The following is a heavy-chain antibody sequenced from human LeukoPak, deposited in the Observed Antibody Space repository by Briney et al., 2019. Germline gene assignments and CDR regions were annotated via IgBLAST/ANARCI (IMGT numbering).Heavy chain of an antibody. V-gene: IGHV1-18*01. CDR1: GYTFSGYG. CDR2: ISPSSGNT. D-gene: IGHD1-14*01. Sequence: ASVKVSCKASGYTFSGYGITWVRQAPGQGLEWMGWISPSSGNTNYVQNLQGRVSMTTDTSTSTVYMELRSLRSDDTAVYYCARYGGTNRSFDYWGPGTLVSVSS. CDR3: ARYGGTNRSFDY. J-gene: IGHJ4*02.